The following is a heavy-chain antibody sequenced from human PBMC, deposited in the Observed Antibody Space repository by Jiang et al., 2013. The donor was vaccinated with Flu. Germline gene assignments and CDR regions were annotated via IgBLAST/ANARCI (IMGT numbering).Heavy chain of an antibody. D-gene: IGHD4-17*01. CDR2: MLHTGST. J-gene: IGHJ4*02. Sequence: SLTCTVSGGSISSGAHSWSWDPGSHLGRAWSGFGYMLHTGSTYYNPSLKSRVTISIDRSNNQFSLKLASVTAADTAVYYCARGFNGDYDYWGQGTPGHRLL. V-gene: IGHV4-30-2*01. CDR1: GGSISSGAHS. CDR3: ARGFNGDYDY.